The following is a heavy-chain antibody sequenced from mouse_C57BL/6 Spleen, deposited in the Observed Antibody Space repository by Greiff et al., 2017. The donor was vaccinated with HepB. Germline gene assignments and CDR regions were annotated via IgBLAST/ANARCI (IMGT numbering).Heavy chain of an antibody. V-gene: IGHV5-9*01. Sequence: EVKLVESGGGLVKPGGSLKLSCAASGFTFSSYTMSWVRQTPEKRLEWVATISGGGGNTYYPDSVKGRFTISRDNAKNTLYLQMRSLRSEDTALYYCARHYYGLDYWGQGTTLTVSS. CDR3: ARHYYGLDY. D-gene: IGHD1-1*01. CDR2: ISGGGGNT. CDR1: GFTFSSYT. J-gene: IGHJ2*01.